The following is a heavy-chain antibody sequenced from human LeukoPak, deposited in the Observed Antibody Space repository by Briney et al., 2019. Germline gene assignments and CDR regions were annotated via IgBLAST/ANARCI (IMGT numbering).Heavy chain of an antibody. CDR2: VWSDGSIK. V-gene: IGHV3-33*01. D-gene: IGHD6-19*01. CDR1: GFTFSNYG. Sequence: GRSLRLSCAASGFTFSNYGMHWVRQAPGKGLEWVAVVWSDGSIKYYADSVKGRFTISRDNSRNTLYLQMNSLRAEDTAVYYCARGPIAVAGTPSIYQYWGQGTLAIVSS. J-gene: IGHJ1*01. CDR3: ARGPIAVAGTPSIYQY.